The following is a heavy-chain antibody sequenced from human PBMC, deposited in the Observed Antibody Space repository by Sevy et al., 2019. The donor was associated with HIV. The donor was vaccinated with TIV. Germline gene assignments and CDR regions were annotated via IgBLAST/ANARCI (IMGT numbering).Heavy chain of an antibody. CDR2: IYYSGST. V-gene: IGHV4-59*01. D-gene: IGHD3-3*01. J-gene: IGHJ4*02. Sequence: SETLSLTCTVSGGSISSYYWSWIRQPPGKGLEWFGYIYYSGSTNYNPSLKSRVTISVDTSKNQFSLKLSSVTAADAAVYYCARSGGFWSGLYMDYWGQGTLVTVS. CDR3: ARSGGFWSGLYMDY. CDR1: GGSISSYY.